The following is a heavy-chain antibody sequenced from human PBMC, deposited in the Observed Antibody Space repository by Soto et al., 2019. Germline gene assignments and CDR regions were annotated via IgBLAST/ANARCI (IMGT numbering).Heavy chain of an antibody. J-gene: IGHJ4*02. Sequence: ASVKVSCKGSGYTFTSHGISCVRQAPGQVLEWMAWISAYNGNTNYAQKFQGRVTMTTDTSTSTAYMELRSLRSDDTAVYYCARGGYSYSYPLDYWGQGTLVTVSS. D-gene: IGHD5-18*01. CDR1: GYTFTSHG. CDR3: ARGGYSYSYPLDY. V-gene: IGHV1-18*01. CDR2: ISAYNGNT.